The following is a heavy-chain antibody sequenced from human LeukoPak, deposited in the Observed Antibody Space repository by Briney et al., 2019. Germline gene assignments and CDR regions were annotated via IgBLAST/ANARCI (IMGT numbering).Heavy chain of an antibody. D-gene: IGHD1-26*01. CDR1: GFTFSSYA. CDR2: ISYDGSNK. Sequence: GSLRLSCAASGFTFSSYAMHWVRQAPGKGLEWVAVISYDGSNKYYADSVKGRFTISRDNSKNTLYLQMNSLRAGDTAVYYCAKVAPPGSLPLDYWGQGTLVTVSS. V-gene: IGHV3-30*04. CDR3: AKVAPPGSLPLDY. J-gene: IGHJ4*02.